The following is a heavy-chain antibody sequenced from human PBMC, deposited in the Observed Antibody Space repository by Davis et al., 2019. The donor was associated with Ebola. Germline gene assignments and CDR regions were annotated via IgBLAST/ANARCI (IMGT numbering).Heavy chain of an antibody. CDR2: ISSSGTVT. CDR3: TKGDRDYSSSPFDY. Sequence: GESLKISCAASGFTFNTYDMSWVRQPPGKGLDWISSISSSGTVTYYADSVKGRFTISRDSSKNTLDLQMNSLRAEDTALYSCTKGDRDYSSSPFDYWGQGTLVTVSS. J-gene: IGHJ4*02. CDR1: GFTFNTYD. V-gene: IGHV3-23*01. D-gene: IGHD3-22*01.